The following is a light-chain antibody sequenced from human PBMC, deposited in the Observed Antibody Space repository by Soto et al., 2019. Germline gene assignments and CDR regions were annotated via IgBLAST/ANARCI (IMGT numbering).Light chain of an antibody. CDR2: DAS. V-gene: IGKV3D-20*02. CDR1: QSVSSSY. Sequence: EIVLTQSPGTLSLSPGERATLSCRASQSVSSSYLAWYQQKPGQAPRLLIYDASNRATGIPARFSGSGSGTDFTLTISSLEPEDFAVYYCQQRSDWPPITFGQGRLLEV. J-gene: IGKJ5*01. CDR3: QQRSDWPPIT.